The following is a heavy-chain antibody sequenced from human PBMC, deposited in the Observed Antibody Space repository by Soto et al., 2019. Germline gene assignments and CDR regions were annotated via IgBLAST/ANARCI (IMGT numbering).Heavy chain of an antibody. CDR3: ARLMWRNDYGDLHALVGFDY. D-gene: IGHD4-17*01. V-gene: IGHV1-2*02. CDR1: GYTFTGYY. CDR2: INPNSGGT. Sequence: QVQLVQSGAEVKKPGASVKVSCKASGYTFTGYYMHWVRQAPGQGLEWMGLINPNSGGTHYAQKFKGRVNMTRDTSISRAYMELSRLSADDTAVYYCARLMWRNDYGDLHALVGFDYWGQGTLVTVSS. J-gene: IGHJ4*02.